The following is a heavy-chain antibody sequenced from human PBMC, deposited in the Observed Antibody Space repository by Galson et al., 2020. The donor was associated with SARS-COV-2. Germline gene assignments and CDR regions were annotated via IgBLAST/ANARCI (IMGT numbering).Heavy chain of an antibody. CDR2: IYYSGST. CDR1: GGSISSSSYY. J-gene: IGHJ2*01. D-gene: IGHD3-3*01. CDR3: ARDLKKRITIFGVVTGGWYFDL. V-gene: IGHV4-39*07. Sequence: SETLSLTCTVSGGSISSSSYYWGWIRQPTGKGLEWIGSIYYSGSTYYNPSLKSRVTISVDTSKNQFSLKLSSVTAADTAVYYCARDLKKRITIFGVVTGGWYFDLWGRGTLVTVSS.